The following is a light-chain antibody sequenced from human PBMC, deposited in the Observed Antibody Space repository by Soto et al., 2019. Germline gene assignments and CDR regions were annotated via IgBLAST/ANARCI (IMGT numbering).Light chain of an antibody. Sequence: QSVLTQPPSVSGAPGQRVTISCTGSSSNIGAGYDVHWYQQPPGTAPKLLIYGNSNRPSGVPDRFSGSKSGTSASLAITGLQAEDEADYYCQSYDSSLSGDVVFGGGTKVTVL. CDR2: GNS. CDR3: QSYDSSLSGDVV. V-gene: IGLV1-40*01. CDR1: SSNIGAGYD. J-gene: IGLJ2*01.